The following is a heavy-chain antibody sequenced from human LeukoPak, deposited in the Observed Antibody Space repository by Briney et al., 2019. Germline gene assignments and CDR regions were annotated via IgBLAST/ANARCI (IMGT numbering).Heavy chain of an antibody. CDR3: ARDWEYNSRWYFPFDF. CDR2: IKQDGSEK. D-gene: IGHD6-13*01. V-gene: IGHV3-7*01. J-gene: IGHJ4*02. CDR1: GFTFSSYY. Sequence: GGSLRLSCAASGFTFSSYYMSWVRQAPGKGLEWVANIKQDGSEKYYLDSVKGRFSISRDNAKSSLYLQMNSLRAEDTAMYYCARDWEYNSRWYFPFDFWGQGTLVTVSS.